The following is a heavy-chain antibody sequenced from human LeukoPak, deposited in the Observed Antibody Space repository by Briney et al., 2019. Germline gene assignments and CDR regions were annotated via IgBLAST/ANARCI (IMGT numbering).Heavy chain of an antibody. CDR1: GGSITSSHW. D-gene: IGHD1-26*01. V-gene: IGHV4-4*02. CDR3: AREFVQGSSLPYFDY. Sequence: SGTLSLTCTVSGGSITSSHWWGRVRQPPGKGLEWVGEIHHSGSTNSNPSLKSRVTISVDKSKNQFSLRLNSVTAADTAVYYCAREFVQGSSLPYFDYWGQGTLVTVSS. CDR2: IHHSGST. J-gene: IGHJ4*02.